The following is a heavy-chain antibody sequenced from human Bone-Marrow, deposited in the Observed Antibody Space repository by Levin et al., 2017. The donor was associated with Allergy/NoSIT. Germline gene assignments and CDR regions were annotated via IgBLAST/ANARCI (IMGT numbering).Heavy chain of an antibody. D-gene: IGHD3-22*01. CDR2: INPQTGGA. CDR3: TLDPDSSGPDGAY. V-gene: IGHV1-2*02. J-gene: IGHJ4*02. Sequence: ASVKVSCKASGYTFTDFYIHWVRQAPGQGLEWMGWINPQTGGAIFAQKFQGRVTMTRDTSIITAYMEVSWLRSDDTAVYYCTLDPDSSGPDGAYWGQGTLVTVPS. CDR1: GYTFTDFY.